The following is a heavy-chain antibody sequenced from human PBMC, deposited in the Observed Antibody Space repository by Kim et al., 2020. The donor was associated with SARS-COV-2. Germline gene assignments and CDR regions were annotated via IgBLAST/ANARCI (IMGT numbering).Heavy chain of an antibody. CDR2: IWYDGSNK. D-gene: IGHD2-2*01. V-gene: IGHV3-33*01. Sequence: GGSLRLSCAASGFTFSSYGMHWVRQAPGKGLEWVAVIWYDGSNKYYADSVKGRFTISRDNSKNTLYLQMNSLRAEDTAVYYCSRGGVNVVVPAAIPFDYWGQGTLVTVSS. CDR1: GFTFSSYG. CDR3: SRGGVNVVVPAAIPFDY. J-gene: IGHJ4*02.